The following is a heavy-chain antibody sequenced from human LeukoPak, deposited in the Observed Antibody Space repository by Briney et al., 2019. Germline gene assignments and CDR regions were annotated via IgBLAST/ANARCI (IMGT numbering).Heavy chain of an antibody. V-gene: IGHV3-33*01. CDR2: IWYDGSNK. CDR3: ARDSNYDILTGYWFDY. Sequence: GGSLRLSCAASGFTFSSYGMHWVRQAPGKGLEWVAVIWYDGSNKYYADSVKGRFTISRDNSKNTLYLQMNSLRAEDTSVYYCARDSNYDILTGYWFDYWGQGTLVTVSS. J-gene: IGHJ4*02. D-gene: IGHD3-9*01. CDR1: GFTFSSYG.